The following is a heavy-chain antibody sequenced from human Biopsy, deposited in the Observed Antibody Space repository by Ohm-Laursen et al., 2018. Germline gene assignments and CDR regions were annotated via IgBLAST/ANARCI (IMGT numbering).Heavy chain of an antibody. CDR3: AKDRFPYTSGYSSVFEY. J-gene: IGHJ4*02. Sequence: SLRLSCTASGFTFSRYGMHWVRQAPGKGLEWVSLISNDGDIKYSADSMEGRFTISRDNSRNTLFLQMNSLKAEDTAVYYCAKDRFPYTSGYSSVFEYWGQGTLVTGSS. D-gene: IGHD3-22*01. CDR2: ISNDGDIK. V-gene: IGHV3-30*18. CDR1: GFTFSRYG.